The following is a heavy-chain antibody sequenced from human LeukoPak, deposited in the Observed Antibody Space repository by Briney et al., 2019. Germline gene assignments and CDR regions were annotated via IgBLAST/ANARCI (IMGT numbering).Heavy chain of an antibody. V-gene: IGHV3-48*02. D-gene: IGHD2-15*01. CDR1: GXTFSTSS. CDR3: AESPYCSGGTCYSFWGY. CDR2: ISSSSRDI. Sequence: GGSLRLSCAASGXTFSTSSMNWVRQAPGKGLEWVSYISSSSRDIFYADSVKGRFTISRDNAKNSLFLQMNSLRDDDTAVYYCAESPYCSGGTCYSFWGYWGQGTLVTVSS. J-gene: IGHJ4*02.